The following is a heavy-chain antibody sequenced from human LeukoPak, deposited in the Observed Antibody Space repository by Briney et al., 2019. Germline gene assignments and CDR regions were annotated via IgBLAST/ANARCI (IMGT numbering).Heavy chain of an antibody. CDR3: AKALSSSFYYFDL. CDR2: IHGGGDVT. CDR1: GFTFSRYT. Sequence: GGSLRLSCAGSGFTFSRYTFNWVRQAPEKGLEWVSTIHGGGDVTYYADSVKGRFTISRDNSRNTLYLQMNSLRAEDTAVYYCAKALSSSFYYFDLGGRGTLVTVSS. V-gene: IGHV3-23*01. D-gene: IGHD3-16*02. J-gene: IGHJ2*01.